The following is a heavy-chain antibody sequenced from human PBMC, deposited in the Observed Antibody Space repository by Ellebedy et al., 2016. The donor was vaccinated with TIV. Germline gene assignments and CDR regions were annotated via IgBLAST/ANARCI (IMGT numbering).Heavy chain of an antibody. CDR3: ASVPSAGADF. J-gene: IGHJ4*02. Sequence: ASVKVSCKASGYPFTKYYFPWIRHSPGQGLYWMGVLDARVGSTTYAETLQGRITMTRDMSTRTVYMELDSLRSDDTAVYYCASVPSAGADFWGQGTLVTVSS. CDR1: GYPFTKYY. CDR2: LDARVGST. D-gene: IGHD4-17*01. V-gene: IGHV1-46*01.